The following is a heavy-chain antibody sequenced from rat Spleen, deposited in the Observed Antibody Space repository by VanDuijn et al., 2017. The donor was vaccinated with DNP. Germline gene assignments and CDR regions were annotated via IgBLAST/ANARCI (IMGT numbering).Heavy chain of an antibody. CDR3: AGGPYNSGSGNH. Sequence: QVQLKESGPGLVQPSQTLSLTCTVSGFSLTTYTINWVRQPPGKGLEWVAAMSSGGNTYYNSILKSRLSISRDTSKSQVFLKVNSLQSEDTAMYFCAGGPYNSGSGNHWGQGVMVTVSS. D-gene: IGHD4-3*01. CDR1: GFSLTTYT. V-gene: IGHV2-6*01. CDR2: MSSGGNT. J-gene: IGHJ2*01.